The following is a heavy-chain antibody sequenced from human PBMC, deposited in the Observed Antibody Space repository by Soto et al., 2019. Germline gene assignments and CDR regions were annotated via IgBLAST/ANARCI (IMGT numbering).Heavy chain of an antibody. D-gene: IGHD5-12*01. V-gene: IGHV1-18*04. CDR2: ISAYNGNT. CDR3: ARDPLRAHLRWFDY. CDR1: GYTFTSYG. J-gene: IGHJ4*02. Sequence: QVQLVQSGAELKKPGASVKVSCKASGYTFTSYGITWVRQAPGHGIEWMGWISAYNGNTHYAQKLQGRVTMTTDTSTSTAYMELRSLRSYDTAVYYCARDPLRAHLRWFDYWGQGTMVTVSS.